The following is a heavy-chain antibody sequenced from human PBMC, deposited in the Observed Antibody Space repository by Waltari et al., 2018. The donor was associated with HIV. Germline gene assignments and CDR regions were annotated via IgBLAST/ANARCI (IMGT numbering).Heavy chain of an antibody. J-gene: IGHJ3*02. CDR2: IKQDGREK. Sequence: EVQLVESGGGLVQPGGSLRLSCAASGFTFSSYWMSWVRQAPGKGLEWVANIKQDGREKYYVDSGKGRFTISRDNAKNSLYLQMNSLRAEDTAVYYCARAGIAAAGNAFDIWGQGTMVTVSS. D-gene: IGHD6-13*01. CDR3: ARAGIAAAGNAFDI. V-gene: IGHV3-7*01. CDR1: GFTFSSYW.